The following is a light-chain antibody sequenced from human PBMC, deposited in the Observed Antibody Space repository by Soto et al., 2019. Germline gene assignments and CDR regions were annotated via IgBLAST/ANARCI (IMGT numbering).Light chain of an antibody. V-gene: IGKV3-15*01. CDR1: QNISRS. J-gene: IGKJ1*01. CDR3: HQYNGWPRT. Sequence: IALTQSLVTLSVSSGARATLSWLASQNISRSLAWYQQKPGQGPSLLIYGTSTRAGGVPARFSGGGSGTEFTLTITSLQSEDFAVYYCHQYNGWPRTFCQG. CDR2: GTS.